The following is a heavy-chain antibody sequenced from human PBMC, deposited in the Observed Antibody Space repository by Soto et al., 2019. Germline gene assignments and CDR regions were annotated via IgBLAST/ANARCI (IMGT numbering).Heavy chain of an antibody. V-gene: IGHV3-30*04. Sequence: TGGSLRLSCAASGFTFSFYAVHWVRQAPGKGLEGVAVISDNGRNKHYVDSVEGRFTISRDNSQDTLYLQMDSLRPDDTAGYYCARQAKIGDRSQFYFDSWGQGTLVTVSS. CDR1: GFTFSFYA. D-gene: IGHD3-16*01. J-gene: IGHJ4*02. CDR2: ISDNGRNK. CDR3: ARQAKIGDRSQFYFDS.